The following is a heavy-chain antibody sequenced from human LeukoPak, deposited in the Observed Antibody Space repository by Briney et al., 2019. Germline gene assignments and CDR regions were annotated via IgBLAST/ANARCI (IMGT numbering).Heavy chain of an antibody. CDR3: AKSGGSLPGWVDY. CDR1: GFTLDDYA. D-gene: IGHD2-15*01. J-gene: IGHJ4*02. V-gene: IGHV3-9*01. Sequence: GGSLRLSCAASGFTLDDYAMHWVRQAPGKGLEWVSGISWNSGSIGYADSVKGRFTISRDNAKNSLYLQMNSLRAEDTALYYCAKSGGSLPGWVDYWGQGTLVTVSS. CDR2: ISWNSGSI.